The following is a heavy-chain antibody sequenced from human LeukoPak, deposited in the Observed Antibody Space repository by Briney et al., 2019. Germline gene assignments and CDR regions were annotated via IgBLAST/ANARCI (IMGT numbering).Heavy chain of an antibody. J-gene: IGHJ4*02. V-gene: IGHV1-2*02. Sequence: ASVKVSCKASGYTFTGYYMHWVRQAPGQGLEWMGWINPNSGGTNYAQKFQGRVTMTRDTSISTAYMELSRLRSDDTAVYYCARARSALRCFDYWGQGTLVTVSS. CDR3: ARARSALRCFDY. CDR1: GYTFTGYY. D-gene: IGHD3-3*01. CDR2: INPNSGGT.